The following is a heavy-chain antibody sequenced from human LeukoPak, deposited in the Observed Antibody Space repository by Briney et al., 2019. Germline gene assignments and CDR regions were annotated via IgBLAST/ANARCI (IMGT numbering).Heavy chain of an antibody. Sequence: GGSLRLSCAASGFTFDDYALHWVRQAPGKGLEWVSLISGDGGSTYYADSVKGRFTISRDNSKNSLYLQMNSLRNEVTALYYCAKAPREVAAAGTDWFDPWGQGTLVTVSS. D-gene: IGHD6-13*01. J-gene: IGHJ5*02. CDR2: ISGDGGST. CDR1: GFTFDDYA. CDR3: AKAPREVAAAGTDWFDP. V-gene: IGHV3-43*02.